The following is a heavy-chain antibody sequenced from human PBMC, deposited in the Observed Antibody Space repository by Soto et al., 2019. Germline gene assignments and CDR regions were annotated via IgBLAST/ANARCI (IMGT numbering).Heavy chain of an antibody. J-gene: IGHJ6*02. D-gene: IGHD6-13*01. Sequence: QVLLVQSSAEVKKPGSSGKVSCKASGGTFTSTAFSWVRQAPGQGLEWMGGIIPVLGTPNYAQKFQARLTVTADASTTTVHMELSSLRSDDTAVYYCASSAGLDHLLNYYGLNVWGQGPTVTVSS. CDR2: IIPVLGTP. CDR3: ASSAGLDHLLNYYGLNV. CDR1: GGTFTSTA. V-gene: IGHV1-69*01.